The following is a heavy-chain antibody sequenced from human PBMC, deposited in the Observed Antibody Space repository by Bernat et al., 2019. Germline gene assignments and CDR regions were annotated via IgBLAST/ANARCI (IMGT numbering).Heavy chain of an antibody. Sequence: QVQLQQWGAGLLKPSETLSLTCAVSGYSISSGYYWGWIRQPPGKGLEWIGSIYHSGSTYYNPSLKSRVTISVDTSKNQFSLKLSSVTAADTAVYYCARERFVIAAAGKPDDYWGQGTLVTVSS. CDR3: ARERFVIAAAGKPDDY. CDR2: IYHSGST. V-gene: IGHV4-38-2*02. D-gene: IGHD6-13*01. CDR1: GYSISSGYY. J-gene: IGHJ4*02.